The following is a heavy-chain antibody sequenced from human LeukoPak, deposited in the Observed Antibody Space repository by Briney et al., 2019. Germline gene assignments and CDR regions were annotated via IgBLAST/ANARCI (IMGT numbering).Heavy chain of an antibody. CDR1: GFTFSSYS. CDR2: ISSSSSYI. Sequence: GGSLRLSCAASGFTFSSYSTNWVRQAPGKGLEWVSSISSSSSYIYYADSVKGRFTISRDNAKNSLYLQMNSLRAEDTAVYYCASGDSSSWWDWFDPWGQGTLVTVSS. D-gene: IGHD6-13*01. V-gene: IGHV3-21*01. CDR3: ASGDSSSWWDWFDP. J-gene: IGHJ5*02.